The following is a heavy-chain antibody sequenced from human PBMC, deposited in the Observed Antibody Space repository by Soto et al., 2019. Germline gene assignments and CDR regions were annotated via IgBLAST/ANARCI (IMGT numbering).Heavy chain of an antibody. D-gene: IGHD5-18*01. CDR2: LSGSGGST. CDR1: GFTFSSYA. V-gene: IGHV3-23*01. Sequence: EVQLLESGGGLVQPGGSLRLSCAASGFTFSSYAMSWVRQAPGKGLEWVSTLSGSGGSTYYADSVKGRFTISRDNSKNTLYLQINSLRAEDTAVYYCAEEIRGYSYGYDYWGQGTLVTVSS. CDR3: AEEIRGYSYGYDY. J-gene: IGHJ4*02.